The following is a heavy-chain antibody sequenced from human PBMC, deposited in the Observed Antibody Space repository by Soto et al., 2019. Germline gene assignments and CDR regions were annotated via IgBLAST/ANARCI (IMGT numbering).Heavy chain of an antibody. CDR2: TFYRSEWKT. V-gene: IGHV6-1*01. D-gene: IGHD5-12*01. CDR1: GDSVSSHTAA. CDR3: AVNRASWLFDS. Sequence: SQTLSLTCAISGDSVSSHTAAWNWVRQSPSRGLEWLGRTFYRSEWKTDYAPSVRGRITINADTSRNQLSLQLSSVTPEDTAVYYCAVNRASWLFDSWGQRTIVSVS. J-gene: IGHJ4*02.